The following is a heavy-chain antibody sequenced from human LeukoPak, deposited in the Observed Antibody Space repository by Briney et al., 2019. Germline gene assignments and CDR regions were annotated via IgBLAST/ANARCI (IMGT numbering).Heavy chain of an antibody. J-gene: IGHJ3*02. CDR3: AREYCTSTTCSDAFEI. CDR2: IYHSGST. D-gene: IGHD2-2*01. Sequence: SGTLSLTCAVSGDSISAYNWWWSWVRQPPGKGLEWIGEIYHSGSTNYNPSLKSRVTISVDKSKNQLSLDLNSVTAADTAVYYCAREYCTSTTCSDAFEIWGQGTMVTVSS. CDR1: GDSISAYNW. V-gene: IGHV4-4*02.